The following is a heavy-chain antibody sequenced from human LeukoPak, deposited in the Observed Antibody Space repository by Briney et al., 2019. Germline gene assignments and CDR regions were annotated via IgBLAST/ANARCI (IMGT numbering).Heavy chain of an antibody. Sequence: GGSLRLSCAASGFTFSSYGMHWVRQPPGKGLEWVAFIRYDGSNKYYADSVKGRFTISRDNSKNTLYLQMNSLRGEETAVYYCAKVTSPYYYYMDVWGKGTTVTVSS. CDR3: AKVTSPYYYYMDV. CDR1: GFTFSSYG. V-gene: IGHV3-30*02. J-gene: IGHJ6*03. CDR2: IRYDGSNK.